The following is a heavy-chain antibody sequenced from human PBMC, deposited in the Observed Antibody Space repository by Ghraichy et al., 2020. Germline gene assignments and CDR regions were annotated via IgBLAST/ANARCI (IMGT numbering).Heavy chain of an antibody. CDR1: GGSISSSNYY. CDR2: IHHSGST. CDR3: AGSFAVIRYFDL. V-gene: IGHV4-39*01. J-gene: IGHJ2*01. Sequence: SETLSLTCSVSGGSISSSNYYWGWIRQPPGRGLEWIGSIHHSGSTYYNPSLKSRVTISVDKSKNQFSLKLNSVTAADTAVYYCAGSFAVIRYFDLWGRGTLVTV. D-gene: IGHD4-23*01.